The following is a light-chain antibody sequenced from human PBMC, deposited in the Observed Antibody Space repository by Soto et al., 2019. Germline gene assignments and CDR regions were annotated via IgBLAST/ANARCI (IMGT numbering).Light chain of an antibody. CDR3: QQYYSTPIT. Sequence: DIVMTQSPDSLAVSLGERATINCKSSQSVLHSSNNKNYLTWYQQKPGQPPKLLIYWASTRESGVPDRFSGSGSGTDFTLTISSLQAEDVAVYYCQQYYSTPITFGPGNKVDIK. CDR2: WAS. V-gene: IGKV4-1*01. J-gene: IGKJ3*01. CDR1: QSVLHSSNNKNY.